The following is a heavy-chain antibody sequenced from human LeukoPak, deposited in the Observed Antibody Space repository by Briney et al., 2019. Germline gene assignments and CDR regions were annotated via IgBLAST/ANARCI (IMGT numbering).Heavy chain of an antibody. V-gene: IGHV4-39*01. CDR2: IYYNGNT. Sequence: PSETLSLTCNVSGGSIGGHTFYWDWIRQPPGKGLEWIATIYYNGNTFYNPSLKSRVAISIDMSKSQFSLHLSSVTAADTAIYYCARLTALAGHRGAFNIWGPGTMVTVSS. CDR1: GGSIGGHTFY. J-gene: IGHJ3*02. D-gene: IGHD6-19*01. CDR3: ARLTALAGHRGAFNI.